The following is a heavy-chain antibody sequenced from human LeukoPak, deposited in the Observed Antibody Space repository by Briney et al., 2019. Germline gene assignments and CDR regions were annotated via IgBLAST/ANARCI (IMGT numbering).Heavy chain of an antibody. CDR3: ARGGYAMVTSYFDY. J-gene: IGHJ4*02. CDR1: GFTFSSYG. CDR2: IPFDGSNK. V-gene: IGHV3-30*02. D-gene: IGHD5-18*01. Sequence: PGGSLRLSCAASGFTFSSYGMHWVRQAPGKGLEWVTYIPFDGSNKYYVDSVKGRFAISRDNSKNTLYLQMNSLRAEDTAVYYCARGGYAMVTSYFDYWGQGTLVTVSS.